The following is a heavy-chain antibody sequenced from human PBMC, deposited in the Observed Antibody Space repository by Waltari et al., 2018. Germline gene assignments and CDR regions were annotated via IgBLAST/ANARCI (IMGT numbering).Heavy chain of an antibody. CDR3: ARSTGGTFWFDP. J-gene: IGHJ5*02. CDR1: GYTFTGYY. CDR2: CNPNSGGT. Sequence: QVQLVQSGAEVKKLGASVKVSCEAFGYTFTGYYMQWVRQAPGQGPEWMGWCNPNSGGTKYAERFQGRVTMTRDTSISTAYMELSGLRSDDTAVYYCARSTGGTFWFDPWGQGTLVTVSA. D-gene: IGHD3-9*01. V-gene: IGHV1-2*02.